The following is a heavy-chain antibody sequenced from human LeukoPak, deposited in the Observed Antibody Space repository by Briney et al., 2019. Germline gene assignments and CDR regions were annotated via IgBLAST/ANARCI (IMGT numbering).Heavy chain of an antibody. V-gene: IGHV3-72*01. D-gene: IGHD3-16*01. Sequence: GGSLRLSCAASGLTFSDHYMDWVRQAPGKGLEWVGRTRNKANSYTTEYAASVKGRFTISRDDSKNSLYLQMNSLRAEDTAVYYCARDLTWIPEMYFDYWGQGTLVTVSS. CDR2: TRNKANSYTT. CDR1: GLTFSDHY. CDR3: ARDLTWIPEMYFDY. J-gene: IGHJ4*02.